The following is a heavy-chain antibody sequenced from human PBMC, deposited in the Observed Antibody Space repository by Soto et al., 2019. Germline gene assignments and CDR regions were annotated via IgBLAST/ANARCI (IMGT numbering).Heavy chain of an antibody. CDR2: INSDGSST. J-gene: IGHJ6*02. CDR1: GFTFSSYW. V-gene: IGHV3-74*01. CDR3: ARGLSGIAVADPYYGMDV. D-gene: IGHD6-19*01. Sequence: EVQLVESGGGLVQPGGSLRLSCAASGFTFSSYWMHWVRQAPGKGLVWVSRINSDGSSTSYADSVKGRFTISRDNAKNTLYLQMNSLRAEDTAVYYCARGLSGIAVADPYYGMDVWGQGTTVTVSS.